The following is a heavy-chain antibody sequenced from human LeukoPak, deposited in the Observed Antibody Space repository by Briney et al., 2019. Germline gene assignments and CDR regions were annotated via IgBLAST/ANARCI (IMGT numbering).Heavy chain of an antibody. CDR1: GFTFDDYA. CDR3: AKSIAAAGTVNDAFDI. CDR2: ISWNSGSI. J-gene: IGHJ3*02. Sequence: GRSLRLSCAASGFTFDDYAMHWVRQAPGKGLEWVSGISWNSGSIGYADSVKGRFTISRDNAKNSLYLQMNSLRAEDTALYYCAKSIAAAGTVNDAFDIWGQGTMVTVSS. V-gene: IGHV3-9*01. D-gene: IGHD6-13*01.